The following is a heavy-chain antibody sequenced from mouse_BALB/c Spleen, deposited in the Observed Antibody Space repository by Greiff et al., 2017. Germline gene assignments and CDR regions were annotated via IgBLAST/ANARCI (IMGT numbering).Heavy chain of an antibody. J-gene: IGHJ3*01. CDR1: GFTFSSYA. D-gene: IGHD1-1*01. Sequence: EVKLVESGGGLVKPGGSLKLSCAASGFTFSSYAMSWVRQTPEKRLEWVATISSGGSYTYYPDSVKGRFTISRDNAKNTLYLQMSSLRSEDTAMYYCTRDRGGSMFAYWGQGTLVTVSA. V-gene: IGHV5-9-3*01. CDR2: ISSGGSYT. CDR3: TRDRGGSMFAY.